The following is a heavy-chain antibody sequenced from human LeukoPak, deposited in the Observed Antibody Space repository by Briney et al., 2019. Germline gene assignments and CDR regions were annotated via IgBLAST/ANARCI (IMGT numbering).Heavy chain of an antibody. J-gene: IGHJ4*02. CDR2: ISYDGSNK. V-gene: IGHV3-30-3*01. CDR3: AGGKHIVGGVGEDLNDY. D-gene: IGHD2-15*01. Sequence: PGGSLRLTCAASGFTFSSYAMHWVRQAPGKGLEWVAVISYDGSNKYYADSAKGRFTISRDNSKNTLYLQMNSLRAEDTAVCYLAGGKHIVGGVGEDLNDYGGKEPLVTVSS. CDR1: GFTFSSYA.